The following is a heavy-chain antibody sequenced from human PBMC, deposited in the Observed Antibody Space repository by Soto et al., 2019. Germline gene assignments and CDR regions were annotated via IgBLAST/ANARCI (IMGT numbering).Heavy chain of an antibody. CDR2: ISYDGSKK. CDR1: GFTFSSFG. CDR3: AKDRGWSSADLDY. D-gene: IGHD6-19*01. Sequence: QVQLVESGGGVVQPGRSLRLSCAASGFTFSSFGMHWVRQVPGKGLEWVALISYDGSKKYYADSVKGRFTISRDKSKNTLYLQMNSLRVVDTAVYYCAKDRGWSSADLDYWGQGTLVTVSS. J-gene: IGHJ4*02. V-gene: IGHV3-30*18.